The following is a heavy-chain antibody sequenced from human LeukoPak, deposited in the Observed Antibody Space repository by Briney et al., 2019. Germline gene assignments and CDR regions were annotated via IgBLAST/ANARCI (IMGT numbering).Heavy chain of an antibody. V-gene: IGHV1-46*01. J-gene: IGHJ4*02. CDR1: GYTFTSYY. D-gene: IGHD3-22*01. CDR2: INPSGGST. Sequence: ASVKVSCKASGYTFTSYYMHWVRQAPGQGLEWMGIINPSGGSTSYAQKFQGRVTMTRDTSTSTVYMELSSLRSGDTAVYYCAREYYYDSSGYYYRLDYWGQGTLVTVSS. CDR3: AREYYYDSSGYYYRLDY.